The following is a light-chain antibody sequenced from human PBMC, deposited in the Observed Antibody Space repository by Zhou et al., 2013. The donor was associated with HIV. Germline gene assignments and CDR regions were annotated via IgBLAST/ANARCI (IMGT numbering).Light chain of an antibody. J-gene: IGKJ1*01. V-gene: IGKV1-5*01. CDR2: QAS. CDR3: QQYHDYPWT. Sequence: DIQMTQSPSSLYASVGDRVTFTCRASEPVRRWVAWYQQRPGQAPNLLIYQASSLQEGVSSRFSGSGSETHFTLTINGLHLDDFATYFCQQYHDYPWTFGQGT. CDR1: EPVRRW.